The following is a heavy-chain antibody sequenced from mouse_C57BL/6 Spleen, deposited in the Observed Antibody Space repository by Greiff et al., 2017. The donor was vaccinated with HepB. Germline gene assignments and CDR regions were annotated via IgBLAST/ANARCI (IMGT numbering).Heavy chain of an antibody. Sequence: EVKLVESGGGLVQPGGSLSLSCAASGFTFTDYYMSWVRQPPGKALEWLGFIRNKANGYTTESSASVKGRFTISRDNSQSILYLQMNALRAEDSATYYCARNLLHYAMDYWGQGTSVTVSS. CDR1: GFTFTDYY. J-gene: IGHJ4*01. V-gene: IGHV7-3*01. CDR2: IRNKANGYTT. D-gene: IGHD1-1*01. CDR3: ARNLLHYAMDY.